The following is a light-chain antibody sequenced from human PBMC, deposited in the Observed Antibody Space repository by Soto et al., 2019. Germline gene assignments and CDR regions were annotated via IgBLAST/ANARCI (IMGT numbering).Light chain of an antibody. CDR3: CSYAGSYTFVV. J-gene: IGLJ2*01. CDR2: DVS. Sequence: QSALTQPRSVSGSPGQSVTISCTGTSSDVSGYNYVSWYQQHPGKAPKLMIYDVSKRPSGVPDRFSGSKSGNTASLTISGLQAEDEADYYCCSYAGSYTFVVFGGGTKVTVL. V-gene: IGLV2-11*01. CDR1: SSDVSGYNY.